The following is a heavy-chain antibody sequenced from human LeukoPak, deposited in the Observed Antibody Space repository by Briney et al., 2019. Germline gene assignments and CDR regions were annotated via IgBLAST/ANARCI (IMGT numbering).Heavy chain of an antibody. V-gene: IGHV4-31*03. D-gene: IGHD3-10*01. CDR1: GGSISSGGYY. CDR3: ARASERLGETKGPYFDY. Sequence: PSETLSLTCTVSGGSISSGGYYWSWIRQHPGKGLEWIGYIYYSGSTYYNPSLKSRVTISVDTSKNQFSLKLSSVTAADTAVYYCARASERLGETKGPYFDYWGQGTLVTVSS. CDR2: IYYSGST. J-gene: IGHJ4*02.